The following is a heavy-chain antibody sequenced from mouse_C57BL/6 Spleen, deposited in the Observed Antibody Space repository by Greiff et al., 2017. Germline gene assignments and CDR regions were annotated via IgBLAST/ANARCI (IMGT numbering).Heavy chain of an antibody. V-gene: IGHV2-9-1*01. CDR2: IWTGGGT. D-gene: IGHD2-5*01. CDR1: GFSLTSYA. CDR3: ARAYYSNYWYFDV. J-gene: IGHJ1*03. Sequence: VKVVESGPGLVAPSQSLSITCTVSGFSLTSYAISWVRQPPGKGLEWLGVIWTGGGTNYNSALKSRLSLSKDNSKSQVFLKMNSLQTDDTARYYCARAYYSNYWYFDVWGTGTTVTVSS.